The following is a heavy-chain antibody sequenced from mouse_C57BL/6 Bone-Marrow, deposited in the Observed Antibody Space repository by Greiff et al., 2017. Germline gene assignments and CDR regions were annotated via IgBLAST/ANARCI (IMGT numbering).Heavy chain of an antibody. J-gene: IGHJ3*01. D-gene: IGHD1-1*02. CDR2: IHPNSGST. Sequence: QVQLQQPGAELVKPGASVKLSCKASGYTFTSYWMHWVKQRPGQGLEWIGMIHPNSGSTNYNEKFKSKATLTVDKSSSTAYMQLSSLTSEDSAVYYCSRGRDGWGFAYWGQGTLVTVSA. V-gene: IGHV1-64*01. CDR1: GYTFTSYW. CDR3: SRGRDGWGFAY.